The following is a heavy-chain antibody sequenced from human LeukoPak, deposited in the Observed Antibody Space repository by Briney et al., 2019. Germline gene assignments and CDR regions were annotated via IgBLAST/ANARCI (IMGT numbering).Heavy chain of an antibody. CDR1: GFTVSSNY. CDR2: IHKNAIT. D-gene: IGHD4-17*01. Sequence: PGGSLRLSCAASGFTVSSNYMTWVRQAPGKGLEWVSVIHKNAITYYADTVKGRFTISRDNSKNMLYLQMNSLRAEDTAVYYCAKDPSPSFYGDYEYFDYWGQGTLVTVSS. V-gene: IGHV3-53*01. CDR3: AKDPSPSFYGDYEYFDY. J-gene: IGHJ4*02.